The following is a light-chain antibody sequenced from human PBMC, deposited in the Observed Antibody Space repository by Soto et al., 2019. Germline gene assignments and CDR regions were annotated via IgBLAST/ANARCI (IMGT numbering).Light chain of an antibody. Sequence: DIQMTQSPSTLSASVGDRVTITCRASQSISSWLAWFKQKPGKAPKLLIYKASSLESGVPSRFSGSGSGTEFTLTISSLQPDDFATYYCQQYNSYSRTFGQGTKVETK. J-gene: IGKJ1*01. CDR1: QSISSW. CDR2: KAS. V-gene: IGKV1-5*03. CDR3: QQYNSYSRT.